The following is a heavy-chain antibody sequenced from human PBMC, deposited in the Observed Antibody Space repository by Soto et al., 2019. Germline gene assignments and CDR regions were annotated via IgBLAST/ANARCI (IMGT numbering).Heavy chain of an antibody. Sequence: SVKVSCKASGGTFSSYAISWVRQAPGQGLEWMGGIIPIFGTANYAQKFQGRVTITADESTSTAYMELSSLRSEDTAVYYCARDRMITFGGVIPTEFRGYYYYGMDVWGQGTTVTVSS. J-gene: IGHJ6*02. V-gene: IGHV1-69*13. CDR3: ARDRMITFGGVIPTEFRGYYYYGMDV. CDR2: IIPIFGTA. CDR1: GGTFSSYA. D-gene: IGHD3-16*02.